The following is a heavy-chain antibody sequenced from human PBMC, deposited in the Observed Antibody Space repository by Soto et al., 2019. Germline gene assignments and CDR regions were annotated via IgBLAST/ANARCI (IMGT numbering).Heavy chain of an antibody. D-gene: IGHD6-19*01. J-gene: IGHJ4*02. CDR1: GGSISSSSYY. CDR2: SYYSGST. Sequence: QLQLQESGPGLVKPSETLSLTCTVSGGSISSSSYYWGWIRQPPGKGLEWIGSSYYSGSTYYNPSLKSRVTISVDTSKNQFSLKLSSVTAADTAVYYCASKIAVAGTFDYWGQGTLVTVSS. V-gene: IGHV4-39*01. CDR3: ASKIAVAGTFDY.